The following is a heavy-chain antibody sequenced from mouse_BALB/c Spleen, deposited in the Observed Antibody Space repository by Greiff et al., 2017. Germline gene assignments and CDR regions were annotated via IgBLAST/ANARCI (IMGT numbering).Heavy chain of an antibody. Sequence: EVKLVESGGGLVQPGGSMKLSCVASGFTFSNYWMNWVRQSPEKGLEWVAEIRLKSNNYATHYAESVKGRFTISRDDSKSSVYLQMNNLRAEDTGIYYCTRSSLDGYYDYAMDYWGQGTSGTVSS. CDR2: IRLKSNNYAT. CDR1: GFTFSNYW. J-gene: IGHJ4*01. CDR3: TRSSLDGYYDYAMDY. D-gene: IGHD2-3*01. V-gene: IGHV6-6*02.